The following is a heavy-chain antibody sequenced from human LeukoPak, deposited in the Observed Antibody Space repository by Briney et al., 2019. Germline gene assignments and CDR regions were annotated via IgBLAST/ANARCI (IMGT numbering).Heavy chain of an antibody. CDR2: IYTSGST. CDR3: ARANDILTGPYYYYYGMDV. Sequence: SQTLSLTCTVSGGSISSGSYYWSWIRQPAGKGLEWIGLIYTSGSTNYNPSLKSRVTISVDTSKNQFSLKLSSVTAADTAVYYCARANDILTGPYYYYYGMDVWGQGTTVTVSS. CDR1: GGSISSGSYY. J-gene: IGHJ6*02. V-gene: IGHV4-61*02. D-gene: IGHD3-9*01.